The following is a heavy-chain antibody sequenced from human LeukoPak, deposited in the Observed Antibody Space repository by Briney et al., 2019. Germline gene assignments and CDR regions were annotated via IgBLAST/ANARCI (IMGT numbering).Heavy chain of an antibody. CDR2: INHSGST. D-gene: IGHD3-22*01. CDR1: GGSISSSNYY. V-gene: IGHV4-39*07. J-gene: IGHJ4*02. Sequence: SETLSLTCTVSGGSISSSNYYWGWIRQPPGKGLEWIGEINHSGSTNYNPSLKSRVTISVDTSKNQFSLKLSSVTAADTAVYYCARIGQDYDSSGSSEVDYWGQGTLVTVSS. CDR3: ARIGQDYDSSGSSEVDY.